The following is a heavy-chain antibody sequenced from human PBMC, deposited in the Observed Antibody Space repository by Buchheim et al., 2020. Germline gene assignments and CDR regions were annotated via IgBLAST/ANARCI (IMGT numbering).Heavy chain of an antibody. CDR1: GLTFGSYA. J-gene: IGHJ6*02. CDR3: AKDRGSGSYYPYGLDV. D-gene: IGHD3-10*01. V-gene: IGHV3-30*18. CDR2: ISYDESTK. Sequence: QVQLVESGGGVVQPGRSLRLSCAASGLTFGSYAMHWVRQAPGKGLQWVAAISYDESTKYYGNSVKGRFTISRDNSKNTLYLQMNSLKAEDTAVYYCAKDRGSGSYYPYGLDVWGQGTT.